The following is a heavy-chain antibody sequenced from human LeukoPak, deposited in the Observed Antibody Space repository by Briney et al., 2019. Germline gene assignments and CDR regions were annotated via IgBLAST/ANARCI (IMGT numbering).Heavy chain of an antibody. CDR2: INPNSGGT. Sequence: PGASVKVSCKASGYTFTGYYMHRVRQAPGQGLEWMGWINPNSGGTNYAQKFQGWVTMTRDTSISTAYMELSRLRSDDTAVYYCARGQLGVVVPAAQTPPHNWFDPWGQGTLVTVSS. J-gene: IGHJ5*02. CDR1: GYTFTGYY. V-gene: IGHV1-2*04. CDR3: ARGQLGVVVPAAQTPPHNWFDP. D-gene: IGHD2-2*01.